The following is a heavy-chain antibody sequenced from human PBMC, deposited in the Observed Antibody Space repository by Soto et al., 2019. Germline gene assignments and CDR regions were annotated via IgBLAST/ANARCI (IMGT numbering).Heavy chain of an antibody. CDR1: GLTIDTHA. J-gene: IGHJ5*02. D-gene: IGHD2-15*01. V-gene: IGHV3-9*01. Sequence: PGGSLRLYCAASGLTIDTHAMHWVRQAPGKGLEWVAGISWDSGKIGYADSVKGRFSVSRDNAKNSLYLQLRSLKPEDTAFYFCARDNPGLYGHHYSHWFDPWGQGNLVTVSS. CDR3: ARDNPGLYGHHYSHWFDP. CDR2: ISWDSGKI.